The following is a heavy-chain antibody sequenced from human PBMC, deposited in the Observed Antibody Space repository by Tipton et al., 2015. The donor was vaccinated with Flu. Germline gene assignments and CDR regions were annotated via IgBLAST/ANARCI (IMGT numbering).Heavy chain of an antibody. Sequence: SLRLSCTASGFTVGNHYMSWVRQAPGKGLEWVALIYDIGRTYYADSVKGRFTISRDNSMNTLYLQMNSLRVDDTATYYCVRDGLVTHIKLDYWGPGTLVTVSP. J-gene: IGHJ4*02. V-gene: IGHV3-53*05. CDR3: VRDGLVTHIKLDY. CDR1: GFTVGNHY. D-gene: IGHD2-21*02. CDR2: IYDIGRT.